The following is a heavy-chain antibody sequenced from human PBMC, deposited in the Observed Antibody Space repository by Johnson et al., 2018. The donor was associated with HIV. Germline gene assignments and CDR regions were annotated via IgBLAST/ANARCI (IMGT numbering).Heavy chain of an antibody. D-gene: IGHD6-6*01. Sequence: HVQLVESGGGVVQPGRSLRLSCAASGFTFSSYGMHWVRQAPGKGLEWVAVIWYDGSNKYYADSVKGRFTISRDNAKNSLYLQMNSLRAEDTALYFCTRRDSSELGDAFDIWGQGTMVTVSS. CDR2: IWYDGSNK. J-gene: IGHJ3*02. CDR3: TRRDSSELGDAFDI. CDR1: GFTFSSYG. V-gene: IGHV3-33*01.